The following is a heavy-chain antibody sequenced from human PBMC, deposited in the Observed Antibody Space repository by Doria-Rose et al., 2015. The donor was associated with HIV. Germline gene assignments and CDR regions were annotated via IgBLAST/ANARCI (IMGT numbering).Heavy chain of an antibody. V-gene: IGHV2-26*01. Sequence: TLKESGPVLVKPTETLTLTCTVSGVSLSSPGMGVSLIRQPPGKALEWLANIFSDDERSYKTSLKSRLTISRGTSKSQVVLTMTDMDPVDTATYYCARIKSSRWYHKYYFDFWGQGTLVIVSA. CDR3: ARIKSSRWYHKYYFDF. CDR1: GVSLSSPGMG. D-gene: IGHD6-13*01. CDR2: IFSDDER. J-gene: IGHJ4*02.